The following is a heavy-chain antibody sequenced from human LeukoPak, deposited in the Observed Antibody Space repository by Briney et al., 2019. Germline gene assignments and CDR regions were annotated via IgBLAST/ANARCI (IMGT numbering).Heavy chain of an antibody. D-gene: IGHD1-26*01. V-gene: IGHV1-46*01. CDR3: ARRELAGSTAYFDY. CDR1: GYTFTSYA. CDR2: INASGGST. J-gene: IGHJ4*02. Sequence: ASVKVSCKASGYTFTSYAMNWVRQAPGQGLEWMGIINASGGSTNYAQDFQGRVTMTRDTSTSTVYMELSSLRSEDTAVYYCARRELAGSTAYFDYWGQGTLVTVSS.